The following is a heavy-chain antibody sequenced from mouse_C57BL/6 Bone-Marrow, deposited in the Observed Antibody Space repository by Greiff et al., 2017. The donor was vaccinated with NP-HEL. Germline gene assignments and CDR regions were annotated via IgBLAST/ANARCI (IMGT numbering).Heavy chain of an antibody. Sequence: VQLQQSGAELARPGASVKLSCKASGYTFTSYGISWVKQRTGQGLEWIGEIYPRSGNTYYNEKFKGKATLTADKSSSTAYMELRSLTSEDSAVYFCARKEGFRFDYWGRGTTLTVSS. J-gene: IGHJ2*01. D-gene: IGHD3-3*01. V-gene: IGHV1-81*01. CDR2: IYPRSGNT. CDR1: GYTFTSYG. CDR3: ARKEGFRFDY.